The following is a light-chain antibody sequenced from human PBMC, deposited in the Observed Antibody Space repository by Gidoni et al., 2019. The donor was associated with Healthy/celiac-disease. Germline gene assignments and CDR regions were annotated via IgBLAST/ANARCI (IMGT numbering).Light chain of an antibody. CDR3: QQYGSSPDMYT. V-gene: IGKV3-20*01. CDR1: RSVSSSY. J-gene: IGKJ2*01. Sequence: EIVLTQSPGTLSLSPGERATLSCRASRSVSSSYLAWYQQKPGQAPRLLIYGASSRATGIPDRFSGSGSGTDFTLTISRLEPEDFAVYYCQQYGSSPDMYTFGQGTKLEIK. CDR2: GAS.